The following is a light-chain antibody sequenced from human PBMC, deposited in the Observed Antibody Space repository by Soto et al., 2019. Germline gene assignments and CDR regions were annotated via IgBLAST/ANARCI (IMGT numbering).Light chain of an antibody. CDR2: DAS. V-gene: IGKV3D-20*02. CDR1: QSVSSSY. CDR3: QQNKDWPGT. Sequence: ESVLTQSPGTLSLSPGDRATLSCRASQSVSSSYLAWYQQKPGQAPRLLIYDASSRATGIPDRFSASGSGTDFTLTISRLESEDSAVYYCQQNKDWPGTFGQGTKVDI. J-gene: IGKJ1*01.